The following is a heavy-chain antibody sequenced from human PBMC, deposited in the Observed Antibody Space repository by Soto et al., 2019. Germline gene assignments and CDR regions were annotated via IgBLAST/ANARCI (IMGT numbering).Heavy chain of an antibody. Sequence: PSETLSLTCTASGCYISSYYWSWIRQPPGKGLEWIGYIYYSGSTNYNPSLKSRVTISVDTSKNQFSLKLSSVTAADTAVYYCASLRRDYIVATMNYYYYMDVWGKGTTVTVSS. CDR2: IYYSGST. J-gene: IGHJ6*03. D-gene: IGHD5-12*01. V-gene: IGHV4-59*08. CDR1: GCYISSYY. CDR3: ASLRRDYIVATMNYYYYMDV.